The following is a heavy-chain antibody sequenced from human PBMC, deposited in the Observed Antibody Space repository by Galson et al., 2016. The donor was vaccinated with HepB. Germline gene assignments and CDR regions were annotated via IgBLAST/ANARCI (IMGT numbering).Heavy chain of an antibody. D-gene: IGHD6-19*01. CDR1: GDSVSSDTAG. V-gene: IGHV6-1*01. CDR3: ARDREVPGPFFFFDY. CDR2: TYYRSKWYE. J-gene: IGHJ4*02. Sequence: CAISGDSVSSDTAGWNWIRQSPSRGLEWLGRTYYRSKWYEDYAPSLKSRITISPDTSKNQFSLQLNSVTPEDTSVYFCARDREVPGPFFFFDYWGQGSPVTVSS.